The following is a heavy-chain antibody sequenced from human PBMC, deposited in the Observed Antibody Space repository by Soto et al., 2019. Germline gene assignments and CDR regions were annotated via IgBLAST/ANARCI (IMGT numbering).Heavy chain of an antibody. CDR1: GFTFDDYA. CDR2: ISWNSGSI. V-gene: IGHV3-9*01. CDR3: AKDQSWVIGDYDAFDI. D-gene: IGHD4-17*01. Sequence: GGSLRLSCAASGFTFDDYAMHWVRQAPGKGLEWVSGISWNSGSIGYADPVKGRFTISRDNAKNSLYLQMNSLRAEDTALYYCAKDQSWVIGDYDAFDIWGQGTMVTVPS. J-gene: IGHJ3*02.